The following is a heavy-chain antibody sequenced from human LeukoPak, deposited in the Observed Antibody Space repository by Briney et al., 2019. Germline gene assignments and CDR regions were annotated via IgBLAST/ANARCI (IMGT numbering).Heavy chain of an antibody. CDR3: AREAYSSSLD. D-gene: IGHD6-13*01. J-gene: IGHJ4*02. V-gene: IGHV3-30*02. CDR1: GFTFSSYG. CDR2: IRYDGSNK. Sequence: GGSLRLSCAASGFTFSSYGMHWVRQAPGKGLEWVAFIRYDGSNKYYADSVKGRFTISRDNAKNSLYLQMNSLRAEDTAVYYCAREAYSSSLDWGQGTLVTVSS.